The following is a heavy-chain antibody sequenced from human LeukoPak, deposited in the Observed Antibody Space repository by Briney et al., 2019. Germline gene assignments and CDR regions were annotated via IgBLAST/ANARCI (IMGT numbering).Heavy chain of an antibody. CDR3: ARRYCSSTSCTLDY. D-gene: IGHD2-2*01. CDR1: GFTFSTYE. CDR2: ISSGGSTT. Sequence: GGSLRLSCAASGFTFSTYEMDWVRQAPGRGLEWVSYISSGGSTTYYADSVKGRLTISRDNAKNSLYLQMNNLRGDDTAVYYCARRYCSSTSCTLDYWGQGTQVTVSS. J-gene: IGHJ4*02. V-gene: IGHV3-48*03.